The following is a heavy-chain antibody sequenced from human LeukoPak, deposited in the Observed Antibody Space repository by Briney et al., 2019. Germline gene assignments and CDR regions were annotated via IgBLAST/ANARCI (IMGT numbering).Heavy chain of an antibody. J-gene: IGHJ3*02. D-gene: IGHD2-2*01. V-gene: IGHV3-33*01. CDR3: ARDIAVPAAIGAFDI. CDR1: GFTFSSYG. CDR2: IWYDGSNK. Sequence: GGSLRLSCAASGFTFSSYGMHWVRQAPGKGLEWVAVIWYDGSNKYYADSVKGRFTISRDNSKNTLYLQMNSLRAEDTAVYYCARDIAVPAAIGAFDIWGQGTMVTVSS.